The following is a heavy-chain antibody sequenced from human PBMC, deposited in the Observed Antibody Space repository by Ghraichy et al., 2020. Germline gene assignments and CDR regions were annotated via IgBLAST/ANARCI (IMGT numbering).Heavy chain of an antibody. J-gene: IGHJ4*02. V-gene: IGHV1-69*13. CDR1: GGTFSSYA. D-gene: IGHD3-16*02. Sequence: SVKVSCKASGGTFSSYAISWVRQAPGQGLEWMGRIIPIFGTANYAQKFQGRVTITADESTSTAYMELSSLRSEDTAVYYCASPAPHVDHYDYVWGSYRYDYWGQGTLVTVSS. CDR2: IIPIFGTA. CDR3: ASPAPHVDHYDYVWGSYRYDY.